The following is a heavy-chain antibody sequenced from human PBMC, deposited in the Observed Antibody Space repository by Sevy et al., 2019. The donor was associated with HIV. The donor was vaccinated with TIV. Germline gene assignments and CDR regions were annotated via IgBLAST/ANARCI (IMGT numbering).Heavy chain of an antibody. CDR2: ISYDGSNK. CDR3: ARAGLNPAFDY. J-gene: IGHJ4*02. Sequence: GESLKISCAASGFTFSSYAMHWVRQAPGKGLEWVAVISYDGSNKYYADSVKGRFTISRDNSKNTLYLQMNSLRAEDTAVYYCARAGLNPAFDYWGQGTLVTVSS. CDR1: GFTFSSYA. V-gene: IGHV3-30-3*01.